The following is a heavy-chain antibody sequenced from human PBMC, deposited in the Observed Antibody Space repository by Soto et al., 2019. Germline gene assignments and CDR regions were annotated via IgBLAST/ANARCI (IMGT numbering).Heavy chain of an antibody. CDR2: IKSKTDGGTT. CDR1: GFTFSNAW. V-gene: IGHV3-15*07. D-gene: IGHD2-2*01. Sequence: GGSLRHSCAASGFTFSNAWMNWVRQAPGKGLEWVGRIKSKTDGGTTDYAAPVKGRFTISRDDSKNTLYLQMNSLKTEDTAVYYCTTDPDSIVVVPADIPYHLAYWGQRTLVPVSS. CDR3: TTDPDSIVVVPADIPYHLAY. J-gene: IGHJ4*02.